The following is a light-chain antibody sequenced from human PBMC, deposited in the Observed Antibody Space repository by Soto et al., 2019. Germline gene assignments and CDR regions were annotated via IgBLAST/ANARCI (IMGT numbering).Light chain of an antibody. CDR1: QSVSKNF. CDR3: QQYGSSPPT. CDR2: GAS. Sequence: EIVLTQSPDTLSLSPGERATLSCRASQSVSKNFLAWYQQKPGQAPRLLVSGASHRATGIPDRFSGSGSGTDFSLTIDRLEAEDLAVYFCQQYGSSPPTLGGGTKVAIK. J-gene: IGKJ4*01. V-gene: IGKV3-20*01.